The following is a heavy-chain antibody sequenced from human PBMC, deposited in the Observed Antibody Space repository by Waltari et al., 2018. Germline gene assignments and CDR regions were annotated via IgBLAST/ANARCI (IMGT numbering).Heavy chain of an antibody. CDR2: IKQDGSEK. V-gene: IGHV3-7*01. Sequence: EVQLVESGGGLVQPGGSLRLSCAASGFTFSSYWMSWVRQAPGKGLEWVANIKQDGSEKYYVDSVKGRFTISGDNAKNSLYLQMNSLRAEDTAVYYCARPITIFGVPEAFDYWGQGTLVTVSS. CDR1: GFTFSSYW. D-gene: IGHD3-3*01. J-gene: IGHJ4*02. CDR3: ARPITIFGVPEAFDY.